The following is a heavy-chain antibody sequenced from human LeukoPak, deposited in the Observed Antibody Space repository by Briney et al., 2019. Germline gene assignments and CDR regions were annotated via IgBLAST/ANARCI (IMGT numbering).Heavy chain of an antibody. Sequence: SETLSLTCTVSGGSISSYYWSCIRQPPGKGLEWIGYIYYSGSTNYNPSLKSRVTISVDTSKNQFSLKLSSVTAADTAVYYCARGLLDGYTHPAAFDIWGQGTMVTVSS. CDR2: IYYSGST. CDR1: GGSISSYY. J-gene: IGHJ3*02. D-gene: IGHD5-24*01. V-gene: IGHV4-59*01. CDR3: ARGLLDGYTHPAAFDI.